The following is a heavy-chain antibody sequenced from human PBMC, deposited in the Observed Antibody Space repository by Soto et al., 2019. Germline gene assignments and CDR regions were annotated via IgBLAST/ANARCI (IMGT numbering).Heavy chain of an antibody. CDR3: TTDLGYCSGGSCYSFLFYYYYMDV. D-gene: IGHD2-15*01. CDR1: GFTFSNAW. V-gene: IGHV3-15*01. CDR2: IKSKTDGGTT. J-gene: IGHJ6*03. Sequence: GSLRLSCAASGFTFSNAWMSWVRQAPGKGLEWVGRIKSKTDGGTTDYAAPVKGRFTISRGDSKNTLYLQMNSLKTEDTAVYYCTTDLGYCSGGSCYSFLFYYYYMDVWGKGTTVTVSS.